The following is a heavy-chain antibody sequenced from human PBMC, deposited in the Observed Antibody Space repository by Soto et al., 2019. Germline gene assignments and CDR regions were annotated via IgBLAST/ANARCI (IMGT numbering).Heavy chain of an antibody. CDR3: ARHGNTVTTGYYYAMDV. Sequence: PSETLSLTCTVSGASISSSNYYWGWIRQPPGRGLEWIGTMYYSGRTYYNPSLKSRVTTSVDTSKNQFSLKLSAVTATDTAVYYCARHGNTVTTGYYYAMDVWGQGTTVTVSS. CDR1: GASISSSNYY. V-gene: IGHV4-39*01. D-gene: IGHD4-17*01. J-gene: IGHJ6*02. CDR2: MYYSGRT.